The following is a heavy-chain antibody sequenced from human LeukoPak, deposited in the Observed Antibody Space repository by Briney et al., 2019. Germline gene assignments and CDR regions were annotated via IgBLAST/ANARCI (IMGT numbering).Heavy chain of an antibody. CDR1: GFTFSGYS. Sequence: PGGSLRLSCAASGFTFSGYSMNWVRQAPGKGLEWVSSISSSSSYIYYADSVKGRFTISRDNAKNSLYLQMNSLRAEDTAVYYCARDMVGAATDAFDIWGQGTMVTVSS. D-gene: IGHD2-15*01. CDR3: ARDMVGAATDAFDI. CDR2: ISSSSSYI. V-gene: IGHV3-21*01. J-gene: IGHJ3*02.